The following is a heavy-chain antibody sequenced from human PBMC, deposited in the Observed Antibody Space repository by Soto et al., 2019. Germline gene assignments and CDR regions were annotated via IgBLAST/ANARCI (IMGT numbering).Heavy chain of an antibody. CDR3: ARGIAAAGRYYYYYYYMDV. J-gene: IGHJ6*03. D-gene: IGHD6-13*01. V-gene: IGHV4-34*01. CDR1: GGSFSGYY. CDR2: INHSGST. Sequence: SETLSLTCAVYGGSFSGYYWSWIRQPPGKGLGWIGEINHSGSTNYNPSLKSRVTISVDTSKNQFSLKLSSVTAADTAVYYCARGIAAAGRYYYYYYYMDVWGKGTTVTVSS.